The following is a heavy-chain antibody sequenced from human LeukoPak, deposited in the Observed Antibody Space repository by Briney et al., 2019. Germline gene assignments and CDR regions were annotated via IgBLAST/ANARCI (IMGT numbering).Heavy chain of an antibody. J-gene: IGHJ4*02. CDR1: GFSFTNFW. CDR2: IHPEGNEK. Sequence: GGSLRLSCAVSGFSFTNFWMSWVRRAPGRGLEWVANIHPEGNEKYHVESVKGRFTISRDNTKNLLFLQMNGLRVEDTAVYYCARGDAFSGDHWGQGTLVTVSS. V-gene: IGHV3-7*04. CDR3: ARGDAFSGDH.